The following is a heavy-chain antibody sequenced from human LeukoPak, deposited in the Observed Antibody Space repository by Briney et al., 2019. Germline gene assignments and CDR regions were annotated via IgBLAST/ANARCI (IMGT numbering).Heavy chain of an antibody. J-gene: IGHJ4*02. V-gene: IGHV3-53*01. CDR3: ASRTESGYTYGYLDF. CDR1: GFTFSSYS. D-gene: IGHD5-18*01. Sequence: GGSLRLSCAASGFTFSSYSMNWVRQAPGKGLEWVSLIYSGGTTYYADSVKGRFTISRDNSKNTLYLQMNSLRAEDTAVYYCASRTESGYTYGYLDFWGQGTLVTVSS. CDR2: IYSGGTT.